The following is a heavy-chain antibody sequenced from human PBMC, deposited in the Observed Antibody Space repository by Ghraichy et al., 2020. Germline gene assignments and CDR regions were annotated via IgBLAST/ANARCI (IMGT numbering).Heavy chain of an antibody. CDR1: GFTFSSYA. V-gene: IGHV3-64D*06. Sequence: GGSLRLSCSASGFTFSSYAMHWVRQAPGKGLEYVSAISSNGGSTYYADSVKGRFTISRDNSKNTLYLQMSSLRAEDTAVYYCVKSSGQWGGYNWFDPWGQGTLVTVSS. CDR2: ISSNGGST. J-gene: IGHJ5*02. D-gene: IGHD6-19*01. CDR3: VKSSGQWGGYNWFDP.